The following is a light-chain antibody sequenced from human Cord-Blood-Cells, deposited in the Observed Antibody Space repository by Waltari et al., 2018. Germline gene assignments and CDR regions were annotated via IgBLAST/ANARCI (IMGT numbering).Light chain of an antibody. V-gene: IGLV4-69*01. Sequence: QLVLTQSPSAPASLGASVKLTCTLSSGPSSYAIAWHQQQPETGPRYLMKLNSDGSHSKGDGFPDRFSGSGSGAERYLTISSLQSEDEADYYCQTWGTGDCWVFGGGTKLTVL. CDR1: SGPSSYA. CDR3: QTWGTGDCWV. J-gene: IGLJ3*02. CDR2: LNSDGSH.